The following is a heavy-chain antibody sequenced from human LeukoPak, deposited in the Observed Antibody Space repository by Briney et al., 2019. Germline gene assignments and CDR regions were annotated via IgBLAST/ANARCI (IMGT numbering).Heavy chain of an antibody. V-gene: IGHV1-18*01. CDR2: VSGHNGNR. CDR1: GYTFTTYG. CDR3: ARDTSYDFWSDPTELFDM. Sequence: ASVKVSGKASGYTFTTYGISWMRQAPGQGLEWVGWVSGHNGNRNYAQKVQGRVTMTTDTSTRTAYMELRSLSSDDTAVYYCARDTSYDFWSDPTELFDMWGQGTMVTVSS. J-gene: IGHJ3*02. D-gene: IGHD3-3*01.